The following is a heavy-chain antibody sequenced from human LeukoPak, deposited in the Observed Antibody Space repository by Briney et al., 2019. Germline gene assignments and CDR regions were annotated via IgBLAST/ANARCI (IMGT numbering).Heavy chain of an antibody. J-gene: IGHJ3*02. D-gene: IGHD3-22*01. Sequence: SETLSLTCTVSGGSISSSSYYWGWIRQPPGKGLEWIGSIYYSGSTYCNPSLKSRVTISVDTSKNQFSLKLSSVTAADTAVYYCARPSTYDSSGYYYDDAFDIWGQGTMVTVSS. CDR1: GGSISSSSYY. CDR3: ARPSTYDSSGYYYDDAFDI. V-gene: IGHV4-39*01. CDR2: IYYSGST.